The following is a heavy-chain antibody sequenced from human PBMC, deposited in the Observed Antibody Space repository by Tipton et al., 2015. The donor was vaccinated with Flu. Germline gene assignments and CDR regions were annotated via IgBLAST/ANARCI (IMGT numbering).Heavy chain of an antibody. CDR2: IYHSGNT. Sequence: TLSLTCTVSGGSISSYYWNWIRQPPGKGLEWIGYIYHSGNTNYNPSLKSRVTISVDTSKNQFSLKLSSVTAADTAVYYCARAGSYKGYFDYWGQGTLVTVSS. J-gene: IGHJ4*02. CDR1: GGSISSYY. D-gene: IGHD1-26*01. CDR3: ARAGSYKGYFDY. V-gene: IGHV4-59*01.